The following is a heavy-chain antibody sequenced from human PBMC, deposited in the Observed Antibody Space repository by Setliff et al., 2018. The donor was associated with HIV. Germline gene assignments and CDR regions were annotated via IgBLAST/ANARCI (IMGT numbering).Heavy chain of an antibody. CDR1: GGSISSYY. CDR2: IYTSGST. D-gene: IGHD6-13*01. J-gene: IGHJ6*03. Sequence: KPSETLSLTCTVSGGSISSYYWSWIRQPAGKGLEWIGRIYTSGSTYYNPSLKSRVTISVDTSKNQFSLKLNSVTAADTAVYYCARSGLYRGYSSRRYYYYMDVWGKGTTVTVSS. CDR3: ARSGLYRGYSSRRYYYYMDV. V-gene: IGHV4-4*07.